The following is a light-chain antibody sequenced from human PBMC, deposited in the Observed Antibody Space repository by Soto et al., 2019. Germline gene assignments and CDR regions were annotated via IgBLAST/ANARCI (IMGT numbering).Light chain of an antibody. CDR3: ATWDDRLSGHV. CDR2: KDD. CDR1: GSNIGSHD. J-gene: IGLJ1*01. V-gene: IGLV1-47*01. Sequence: QPVLAQPPSASGTPGQRVTISCSGSGSNIGSHDVYWYQHIPGTAPKLLIQKDDQRPSGVPDRFSDSKSGTSASLAISGLRSEDEGDYYCATWDDRLSGHVFGSGTKVTVL.